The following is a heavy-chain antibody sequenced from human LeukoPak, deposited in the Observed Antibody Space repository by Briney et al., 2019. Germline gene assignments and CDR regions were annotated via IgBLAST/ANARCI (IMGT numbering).Heavy chain of an antibody. CDR3: AKAVTTVTTLGLFDY. CDR2: ISGSGGST. J-gene: IGHJ4*02. CDR1: GFTFSSYA. D-gene: IGHD4-17*01. Sequence: GGSLRLSCAASGFTFSSYAMSWVRQAPGKGLEWVSAISGSGGSTYYADSVKGRFTIPRDNSKNTLYLQMNSLRAEDTAVYYCAKAVTTVTTLGLFDYWGQGTLVTVSS. V-gene: IGHV3-23*01.